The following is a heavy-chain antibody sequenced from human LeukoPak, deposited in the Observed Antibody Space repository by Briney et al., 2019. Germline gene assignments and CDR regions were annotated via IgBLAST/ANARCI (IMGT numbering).Heavy chain of an antibody. V-gene: IGHV3-23*01. CDR3: AKRVGSWYSEYYFDY. J-gene: IGHJ4*02. CDR1: GFTFSSYA. D-gene: IGHD2-15*01. Sequence: GGSLRLSCAASGFTFSSYAMSWARQAPGKGLEWVSSISATGGSTIYADSVKGRFLISRDNSKNTLYLQMNSLRAEDTAVYFCAKRVGSWYSEYYFDYWGQGTLVTVSS. CDR2: ISATGGST.